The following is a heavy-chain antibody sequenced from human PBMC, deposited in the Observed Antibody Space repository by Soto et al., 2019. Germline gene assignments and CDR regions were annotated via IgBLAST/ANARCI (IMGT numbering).Heavy chain of an antibody. CDR2: IWYDGSNK. Sequence: PGGSLRLSCAASGFTFSTYGMHWVRQAPGKGLEWVAVIWYDGSNKYYADSLKGRFTISRDNSKSTLYLQMSGLRAEDTAVYYCARVDYYDSSAYYIDYWGQGTLVTVSS. V-gene: IGHV3-33*01. D-gene: IGHD3-22*01. J-gene: IGHJ4*02. CDR3: ARVDYYDSSAYYIDY. CDR1: GFTFSTYG.